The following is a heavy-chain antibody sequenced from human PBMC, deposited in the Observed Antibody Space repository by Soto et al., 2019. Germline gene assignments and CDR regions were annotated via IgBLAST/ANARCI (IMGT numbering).Heavy chain of an antibody. D-gene: IGHD3-10*01. CDR2: ISSSSIYI. V-gene: IGHV3-21*01. J-gene: IGHJ6*02. CDR3: DYLPKPRRQGMEV. Sequence: PVVSLILSCASSEFTFISYSMNVFRQAPGKGLEWVSSISSSSIYIYYADSVKGRFTISRDNAKNSLYLQMNSLRAEDKAVYYCDYLPKPRRQGMEVWCQGIT. CDR1: EFTFISYS.